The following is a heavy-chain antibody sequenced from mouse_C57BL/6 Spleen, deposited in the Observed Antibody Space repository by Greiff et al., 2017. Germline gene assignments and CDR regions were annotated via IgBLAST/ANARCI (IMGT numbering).Heavy chain of an antibody. CDR1: GFTFSDFY. J-gene: IGHJ2*01. Sequence: EVHLVESGGGLVQSGRSLRLSCATSGFTFSDFYMEWVRQAPGKGLEWIAASRNKANDYTTEYSASVKGRFIVSRDTSQSILYLQMNALRAEDTAIYYCARDDYYGIFDYWGQGTTLTVSS. CDR2: SRNKANDYTT. V-gene: IGHV7-1*01. D-gene: IGHD1-1*01. CDR3: ARDDYYGIFDY.